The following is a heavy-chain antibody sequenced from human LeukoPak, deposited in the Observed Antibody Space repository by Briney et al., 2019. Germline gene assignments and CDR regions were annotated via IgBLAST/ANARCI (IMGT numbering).Heavy chain of an antibody. CDR2: IQYHGSDI. CDR1: GFNFNRHG. Sequence: GGSLRLSCAASGFNFNRHGMHWVRQAPGKGLEWVAFIQYHGSDIFYADSVKGRFTISRDSAKNTLYMQMNSLRVDDTAAYYCVREASGVSSSAFDVWGQGTMVTVSS. D-gene: IGHD1-26*01. CDR3: VREASGVSSSAFDV. J-gene: IGHJ3*01. V-gene: IGHV3-30*02.